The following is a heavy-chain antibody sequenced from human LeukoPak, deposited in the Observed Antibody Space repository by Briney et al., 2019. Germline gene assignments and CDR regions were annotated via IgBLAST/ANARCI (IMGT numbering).Heavy chain of an antibody. Sequence: ASVKVSCKASGYTFTNYGIAWVRQAPGQGLEWMGWINTRSGDAQLAHSLQARVTMTTDISTSTASMELGSLGSDDTAVYYCARDTDFSIDYWGQGSLVTVSS. CDR3: ARDTDFSIDY. J-gene: IGHJ4*02. CDR2: INTRSGDA. D-gene: IGHD2/OR15-2a*01. V-gene: IGHV1-18*01. CDR1: GYTFTNYG.